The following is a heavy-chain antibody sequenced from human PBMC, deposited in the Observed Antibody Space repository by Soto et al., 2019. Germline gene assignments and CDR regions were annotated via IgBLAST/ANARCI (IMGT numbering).Heavy chain of an antibody. J-gene: IGHJ4*02. CDR2: IIPIFGTA. CDR3: AKVHSSGYFECVDS. CDR1: GGTFSSYA. D-gene: IGHD3-22*01. V-gene: IGHV1-69*13. Sequence: GASVKVSCKASGGTFSSYAISWVRQAPGQGLEWMGGIIPIFGTANYAQKFQGRVTITADESTSTAYMELNSLGAEDTAVYYCAKVHSSGYFECVDSWGQGTLVTVSS.